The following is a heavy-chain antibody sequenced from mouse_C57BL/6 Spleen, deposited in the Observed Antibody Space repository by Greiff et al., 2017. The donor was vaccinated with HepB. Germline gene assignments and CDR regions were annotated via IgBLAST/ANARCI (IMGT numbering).Heavy chain of an antibody. CDR1: GYTFTSYW. CDR2: IDPSDSYT. CDR3: ARYHYGSRRYFDV. Sequence: QVQLQQSGAELVKPGASVKLSCKASGYTFTSYWMQWVKQRPGQGLEWIGEIDPSDSYTNYNQKFKGKATLTVDTSSSTAYMQLSSLTSEDSAVYYCARYHYGSRRYFDVWGTGTTVTVSS. D-gene: IGHD1-1*01. J-gene: IGHJ1*03. V-gene: IGHV1-50*01.